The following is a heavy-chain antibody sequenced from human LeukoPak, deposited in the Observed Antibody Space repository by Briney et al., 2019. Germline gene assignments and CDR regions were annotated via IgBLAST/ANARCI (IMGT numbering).Heavy chain of an antibody. V-gene: IGHV1-2*04. J-gene: IGHJ5*02. D-gene: IGHD2-21*02. Sequence: ASVKVSCKASGYTFTGYYMHWVRQAPGQGLEWMGWINPNSGGTSYAQKFQGWVTMTRDTSISTAYMELSRLRSDDTAVYYCARERRPINVARRRSVGGDCRFDPWGQGTLVTVSS. CDR2: INPNSGGT. CDR1: GYTFTGYY. CDR3: ARERRPINVARRRSVGGDCRFDP.